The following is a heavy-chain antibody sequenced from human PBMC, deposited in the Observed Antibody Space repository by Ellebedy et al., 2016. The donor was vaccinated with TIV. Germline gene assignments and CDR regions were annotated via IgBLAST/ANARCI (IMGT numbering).Heavy chain of an antibody. Sequence: GESLKISXAAPGFTFNSYAMSWVRQAPGKGLEWVSAISAGGGSTYYADSVKGRFTISRDNSKNTLYLQMNSLRAEDTAVYYCAKDVVDYGDYPYYFDYWGQGTLVTVSS. CDR3: AKDVVDYGDYPYYFDY. J-gene: IGHJ4*02. V-gene: IGHV3-23*01. CDR2: ISAGGGST. D-gene: IGHD4-17*01. CDR1: GFTFNSYA.